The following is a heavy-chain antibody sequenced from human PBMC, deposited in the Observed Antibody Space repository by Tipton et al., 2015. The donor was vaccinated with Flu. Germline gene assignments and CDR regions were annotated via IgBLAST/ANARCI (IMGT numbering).Heavy chain of an antibody. J-gene: IGHJ4*02. D-gene: IGHD1-1*01. CDR1: GGSMNSGFYF. Sequence: TLSLTCTVAGGSMNSGFYFWTWVRQHPGKGLEWIGCVYYTGTTYYNPPLKSRITMSLDTSKTQVSLDLRSVNAADTAVYFCARDSTTTPRTFDSWGQGTLVTVSS. CDR2: VYYTGTT. CDR3: ARDSTTTPRTFDS. V-gene: IGHV4-31*03.